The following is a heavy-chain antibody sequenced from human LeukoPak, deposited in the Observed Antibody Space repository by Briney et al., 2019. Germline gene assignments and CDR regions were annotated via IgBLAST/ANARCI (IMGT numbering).Heavy chain of an antibody. CDR2: IKQDGSVK. CDR3: ARVDHCSSTSCYRGVGAFDI. CDR1: GFTFSSYW. J-gene: IGHJ3*02. D-gene: IGHD2-2*02. V-gene: IGHV3-7*01. Sequence: GGSLRLSCAASGFTFSSYWMSWVRQAPGKGLEWVANIKQDGSVKYYVDSVKGRFTISRDNAKNSLYLQMNSLRAEDTAVYYCARVDHCSSTSCYRGVGAFDIWGLGTMVTVSS.